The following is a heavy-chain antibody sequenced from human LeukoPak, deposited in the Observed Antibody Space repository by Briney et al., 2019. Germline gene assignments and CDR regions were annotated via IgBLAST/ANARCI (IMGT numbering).Heavy chain of an antibody. CDR2: IIPIFGTA. Sequence: SVKVSCKASGGTFCSYAISWVRQAPGQGLEWMGGIIPIFGTANYAQKFQGRVTITADESTSTAYMELSSLRSEDTAVYYCARGGYCSSTSCYPRDAFDIWGQGTMVTVSS. CDR1: GGTFCSYA. J-gene: IGHJ3*02. V-gene: IGHV1-69*13. CDR3: ARGGYCSSTSCYPRDAFDI. D-gene: IGHD2-2*01.